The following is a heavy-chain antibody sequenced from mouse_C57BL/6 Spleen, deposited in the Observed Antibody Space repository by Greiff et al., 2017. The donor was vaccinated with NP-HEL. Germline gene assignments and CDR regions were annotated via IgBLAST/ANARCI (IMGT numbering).Heavy chain of an antibody. CDR1: GFSFTSYG. J-gene: IGHJ3*01. V-gene: IGHV2-5*01. CDR3: ATLYDGFAY. Sequence: VKLVESGPGLVQPSQCLSITCTASGFSFTSYGVHWVRQSPGKGLEWLGVIWSGGSTDYNADFMSRLSITNDNSKSQVFFKMNSLQADDTAIYYCATLYDGFAYWGQGTLVTVSA. CDR2: IWSGGST. D-gene: IGHD2-3*01.